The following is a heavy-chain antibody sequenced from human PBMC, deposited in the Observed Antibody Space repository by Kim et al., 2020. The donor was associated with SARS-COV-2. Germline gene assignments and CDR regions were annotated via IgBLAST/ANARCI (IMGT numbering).Heavy chain of an antibody. V-gene: IGHV4-4*07. Sequence: NPSLKSRVTMSVDTSKNQFSLKLSSVTAADTAVYDCAREIAVALVRCFDPWGQGTLVTVSS. D-gene: IGHD6-19*01. J-gene: IGHJ5*02. CDR3: AREIAVALVRCFDP.